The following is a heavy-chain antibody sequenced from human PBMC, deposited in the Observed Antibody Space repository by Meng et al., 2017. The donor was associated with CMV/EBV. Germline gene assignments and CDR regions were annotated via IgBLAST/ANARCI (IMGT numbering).Heavy chain of an antibody. J-gene: IGHJ6*02. CDR3: ARDLPLDGMDV. Sequence: GESLKISCAASGFTFSSYWMHWVRQAPGKGLVWVSRINSDGSSTSYADSVKGRFTISRDNAKNTLYLQMNSLRAEDTAVYYCARDLPLDGMDVWGQGTTVTVS. CDR1: GFTFSSYW. V-gene: IGHV3-74*01. CDR2: INSDGSST.